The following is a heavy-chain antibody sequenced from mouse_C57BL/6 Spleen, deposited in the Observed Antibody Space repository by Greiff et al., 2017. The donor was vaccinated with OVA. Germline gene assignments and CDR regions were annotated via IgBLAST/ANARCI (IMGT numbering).Heavy chain of an antibody. Sequence: EVQLQQSGPELVKPGASVKISCKASGYTFTDYYMNWVKQSHGKSLEWIGDINPNNGGTSYNQKFKGKATLTVDKSSSTAYMELRSLTSEDSAVYYCAREVPYWGQGTTLTVSS. V-gene: IGHV1-26*01. J-gene: IGHJ2*01. CDR2: INPNNGGT. CDR3: AREVPY. CDR1: GYTFTDYY.